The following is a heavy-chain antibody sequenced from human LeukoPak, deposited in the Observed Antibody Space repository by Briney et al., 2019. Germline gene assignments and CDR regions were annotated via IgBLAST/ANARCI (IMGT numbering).Heavy chain of an antibody. CDR2: INPNSGGT. D-gene: IGHD3-10*01. CDR3: ATDYGSGSFSY. V-gene: IGHV1-2*02. Sequence: ASVKVSCKTSGYTFTGYYMHWVRQAPGQGLEWMGWINPNSGGTNYAQKFQGRVTMTRDTSISTAYMELSRLRSDDTAVYHCATDYGSGSFSYWGQGTLVTVSS. CDR1: GYTFTGYY. J-gene: IGHJ4*02.